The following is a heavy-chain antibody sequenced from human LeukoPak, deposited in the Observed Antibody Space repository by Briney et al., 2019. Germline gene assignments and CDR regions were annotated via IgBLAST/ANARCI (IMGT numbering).Heavy chain of an antibody. Sequence: ASVKVSCKASGYTFTSYGISWVRQAPGQGLEWMGWISAYNGNTNYAQKLQGRVTMTTDTSTSTAYMELSSLRSEDTAVYYCARSLPRILVVIAAGYYYGLDVWGQGTTVTVSS. CDR1: GYTFTSYG. CDR2: ISAYNGNT. D-gene: IGHD2-21*01. J-gene: IGHJ6*02. CDR3: ARSLPRILVVIAAGYYYGLDV. V-gene: IGHV1-18*01.